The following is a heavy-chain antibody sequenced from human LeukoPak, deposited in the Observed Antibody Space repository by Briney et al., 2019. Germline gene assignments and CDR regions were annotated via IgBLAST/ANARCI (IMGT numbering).Heavy chain of an antibody. CDR1: GFTFSSYA. CDR2: ISGSGGST. D-gene: IGHD2-21*02. V-gene: IGHV3-23*01. J-gene: IGHJ4*02. CDR3: AKVPHCGGDCPSPGYFDY. Sequence: GGSLRLSCAASGFTFSSYAMSWVRQAPGKGLEWVSAISGSGGSTYYADSVKGRFTISRDNSKNTLYLQMNSLRAEDTAVYYCAKVPHCGGDCPSPGYFDYWGQGTLVTVSS.